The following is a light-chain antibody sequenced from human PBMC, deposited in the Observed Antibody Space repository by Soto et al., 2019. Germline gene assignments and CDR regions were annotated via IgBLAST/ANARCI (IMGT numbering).Light chain of an antibody. CDR2: GNN. CDR3: QSYDSRLTAYV. Sequence: VLTQPPSVSGAPGQRVTISCTGSSSSIGAGYDVHWYHQLPGAAPKLLVSGNNNRPSGVPDRFSASKSGTSASLAITGLQTEDEAQYYCQSYDSRLTAYVFGTGTKLTVL. CDR1: SSSIGAGYD. V-gene: IGLV1-40*01. J-gene: IGLJ1*01.